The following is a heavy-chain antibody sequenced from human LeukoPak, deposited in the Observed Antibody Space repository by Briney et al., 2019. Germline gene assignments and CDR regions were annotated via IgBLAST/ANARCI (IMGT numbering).Heavy chain of an antibody. J-gene: IGHJ4*02. D-gene: IGHD2-15*01. CDR2: ISWNSGSI. Sequence: GGSLRLSCAASGFTFDDYAMHWVRQAPGKGLEWVSGISWNSGSIGYADSVKGRFTISRDNAKSSLYLQMNSLRAEDTALYYCAKDSGGLYCSGGSCYYYDYWGQGTLVTVSS. V-gene: IGHV3-9*01. CDR1: GFTFDDYA. CDR3: AKDSGGLYCSGGSCYYYDY.